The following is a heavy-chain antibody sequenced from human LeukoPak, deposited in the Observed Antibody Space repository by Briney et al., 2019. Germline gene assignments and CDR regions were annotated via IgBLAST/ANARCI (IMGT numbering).Heavy chain of an antibody. D-gene: IGHD1-26*01. V-gene: IGHV3-33*06. CDR3: AKDTGLVAATRYYFDY. CDR1: GFTFSSYG. J-gene: IGHJ4*02. CDR2: IWYDGNNK. Sequence: GGSLRLSCAASGFTFSSYGMHWVRQAPGKGLEWVAVIWYDGNNKYYADSVKGRFTISRDNSQNTLYLQMNSLRVVDTAVYYCAKDTGLVAATRYYFDYWGQGTLVTVSS.